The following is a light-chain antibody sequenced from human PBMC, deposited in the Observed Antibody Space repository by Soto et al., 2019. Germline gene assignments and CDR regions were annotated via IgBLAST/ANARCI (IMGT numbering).Light chain of an antibody. CDR2: EVS. V-gene: IGKV2D-29*02. CDR3: LQSTQLPPT. Sequence: DVVMTQTPLSLSVAPGQPASISCKSSQSLLHITGETFLFWYLQKPGQSPQLLIYEVSTRVSGVPDRIRGSGSGADLTLEISRGETDEVGIYYCLQSTQLPPTFGQGTRLEI. CDR1: QSLLHITGETF. J-gene: IGKJ5*01.